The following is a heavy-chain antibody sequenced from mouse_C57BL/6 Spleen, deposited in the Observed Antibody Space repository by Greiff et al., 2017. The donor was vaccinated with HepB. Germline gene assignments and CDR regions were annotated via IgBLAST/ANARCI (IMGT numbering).Heavy chain of an antibody. V-gene: IGHV1-52*01. CDR1: GYTFTSYW. CDR3: ARVTTVVAVDY. D-gene: IGHD1-1*01. J-gene: IGHJ2*01. CDR2: IYPSDSET. Sequence: VQLQQPGAELVRPGSSVKLSCKASGYTFTSYWMHWVKQRPIQGLEWIGNIYPSDSETHYNQKFKDKATLTVDKSSSTAYMQLSSLTSEDSAVYYCARVTTVVAVDYWGQGTTLTVSS.